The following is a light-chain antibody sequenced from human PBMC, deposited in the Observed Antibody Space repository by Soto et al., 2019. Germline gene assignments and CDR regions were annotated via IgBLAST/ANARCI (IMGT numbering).Light chain of an antibody. CDR2: DAS. Sequence: IQLTQSPSIVSASVGDRVAITCRASQNLGKWLAWYQHKAGKAPKLLVFDASNLQDGVPSRFSGTRSGTEFALPISGLQPDDFGTYYCQQYERSYSFGQGTTVDIK. V-gene: IGKV1-5*01. CDR3: QQYERSYS. CDR1: QNLGKW. J-gene: IGKJ2*01.